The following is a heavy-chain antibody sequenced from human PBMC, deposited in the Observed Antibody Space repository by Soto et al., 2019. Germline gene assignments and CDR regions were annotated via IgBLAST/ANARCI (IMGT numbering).Heavy chain of an antibody. CDR1: GFSLSTSGRT. CDR3: TLRQDSSRGPIY. V-gene: IGHV2-5*01. Sequence: QINLKESGPTLVKPTETLTLTCSVSGFSLSTSGRTLGWIRQPPGKAPEWLALGGQYSPSLQSRVTFTKDTSKNQVVLTLTDMDPADTATYYCTLRQDSSRGPIYWGQGILVTVSS. D-gene: IGHD6-13*01. CDR2: GG. J-gene: IGHJ4*02.